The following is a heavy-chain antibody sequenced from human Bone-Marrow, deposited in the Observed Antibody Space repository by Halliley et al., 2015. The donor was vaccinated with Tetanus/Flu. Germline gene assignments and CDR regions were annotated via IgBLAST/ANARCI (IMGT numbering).Heavy chain of an antibody. V-gene: IGHV3-15*01. CDR3: ATTYNWNLDGVNAFDI. CDR2: IKRKTDGETT. D-gene: IGHD1-7*01. J-gene: IGHJ3*02. Sequence: SLRLSCAASGINFSNAWMNWVRQAPGKGLEWVGRIKRKTDGETTDYAAPVKGRFTISRDDSKNTVYLQMSSLKTEDTAVYHCATTYNWNLDGVNAFDIWGQGTMLTVSS. CDR1: GINFSNAW.